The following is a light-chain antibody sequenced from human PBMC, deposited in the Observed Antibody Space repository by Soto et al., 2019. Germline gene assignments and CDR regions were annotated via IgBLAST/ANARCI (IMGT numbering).Light chain of an antibody. CDR3: QQYSSYST. V-gene: IGKV1-5*03. CDR1: QSINSW. Sequence: DIQMTQSPSTLSASVGDRVTITCRASQSINSWLAWYQQKPGKAPKLLIYKASSLQGGVPSRFSGSGSGTEFTLTISSLQPDDFATYYCQQYSSYSTFGQGTKLEIK. CDR2: KAS. J-gene: IGKJ2*01.